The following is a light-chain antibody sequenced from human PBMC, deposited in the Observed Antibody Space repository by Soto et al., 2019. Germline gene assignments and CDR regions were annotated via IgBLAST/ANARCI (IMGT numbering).Light chain of an antibody. J-gene: IGLJ1*01. CDR1: MRDVGAYNL. Sequence: QSVLTQPASVSGSAGQSITISCSGTMRDVGAYNLVSWYQQHPGTAPKLIIYEVGNRPSGVSNRFSGSKSGNTASLTISGLQAEDEADYYCSSYTSSSTQVFGTGTKVTVL. CDR3: SSYTSSSTQV. V-gene: IGLV2-14*01. CDR2: EVG.